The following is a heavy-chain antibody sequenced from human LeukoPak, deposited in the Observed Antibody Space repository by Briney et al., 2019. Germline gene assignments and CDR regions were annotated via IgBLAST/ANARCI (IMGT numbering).Heavy chain of an antibody. Sequence: PGGSLRLSCAASGVTFSSDEMNWVRQAPGEGLEWASYISSSGSTIYYADSVKGRFTISSDNAKNSLYLQMNSLRAEDTAVYYCARGPRGRLIDYWGQGTLVTVSS. CDR1: GVTFSSDE. CDR2: ISSSGSTI. V-gene: IGHV3-48*03. J-gene: IGHJ4*02. D-gene: IGHD3-10*01. CDR3: ARGPRGRLIDY.